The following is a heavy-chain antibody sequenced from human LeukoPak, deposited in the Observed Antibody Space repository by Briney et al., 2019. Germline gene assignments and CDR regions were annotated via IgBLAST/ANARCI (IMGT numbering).Heavy chain of an antibody. Sequence: PGGSLRLSCAASGFTFSGYSMNWVRQAPGKGLEWVSSVSTTGYYIYYADSVKGRFSISRDNAKNSLYLQMNSLRAEDTAVYYCARGGDCGTTSCYHFDFWGQGTRVTVSS. J-gene: IGHJ4*02. CDR2: VSTTGYYI. D-gene: IGHD2-2*01. CDR3: ARGGDCGTTSCYHFDF. V-gene: IGHV3-21*01. CDR1: GFTFSGYS.